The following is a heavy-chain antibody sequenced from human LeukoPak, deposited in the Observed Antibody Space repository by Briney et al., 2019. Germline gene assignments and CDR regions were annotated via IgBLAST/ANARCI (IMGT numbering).Heavy chain of an antibody. Sequence: ASVKVSCKASGYTFTGYYMHWVRQAPGQRLEWMGWINPNRCGTNYAQKFQGRVTMTRDTSISTAYMELSRLRSDDTAVYYCARNPPPLQYYDFWSGSYYMDVWGKGTTVTVSS. D-gene: IGHD3-3*01. V-gene: IGHV1-2*02. CDR2: INPNRCGT. CDR3: ARNPPPLQYYDFWSGSYYMDV. CDR1: GYTFTGYY. J-gene: IGHJ6*03.